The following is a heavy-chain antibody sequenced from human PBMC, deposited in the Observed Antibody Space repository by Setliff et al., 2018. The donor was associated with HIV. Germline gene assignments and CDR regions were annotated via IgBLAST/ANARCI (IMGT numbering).Heavy chain of an antibody. V-gene: IGHV1-69*13. Sequence: GASVKVSCKASGDTFSKHAVSWVRQAPGQGLEWMGSFIPTYDTTSYAREFQGRLTITADESTGTVYMDLSRLTSDDTAIFFCAKSKLGGAFDMWGQGTMVTVSS. D-gene: IGHD1-26*01. J-gene: IGHJ3*02. CDR2: FIPTYDTT. CDR1: GDTFSKHA. CDR3: AKSKLGGAFDM.